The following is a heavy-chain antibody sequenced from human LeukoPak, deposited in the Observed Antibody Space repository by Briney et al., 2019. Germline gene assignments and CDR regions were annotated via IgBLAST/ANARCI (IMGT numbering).Heavy chain of an antibody. CDR3: ARVRSLYYFDY. J-gene: IGHJ4*02. CDR2: IYSGGST. Sequence: ETLSLTCTVSGDSISSYYWSWIRQPPGMGLEWISVIYSGGSTYYADSVKGRFTISRDNSKNTLYLQMNSLRAEDTAVYYCARVRSLYYFDYWGQGTLVTVSS. CDR1: GDSISSYY. V-gene: IGHV3-66*01.